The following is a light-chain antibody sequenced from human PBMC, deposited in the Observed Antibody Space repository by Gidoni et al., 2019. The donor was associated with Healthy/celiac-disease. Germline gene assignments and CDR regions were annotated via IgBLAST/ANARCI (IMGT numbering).Light chain of an antibody. V-gene: IGKV4-1*01. Sequence: DIVMTQSHDSLAVSLGERATVNCKASQRVLYSANNKNYLAWYQQKPGQPPKLLIYWASTRESGVPDRFSGRGSGTDFTLTISSLQAEDVAVYYCQQYCSTPLTFGQGTKVEIK. CDR3: QQYCSTPLT. CDR2: WAS. J-gene: IGKJ1*01. CDR1: QRVLYSANNKNY.